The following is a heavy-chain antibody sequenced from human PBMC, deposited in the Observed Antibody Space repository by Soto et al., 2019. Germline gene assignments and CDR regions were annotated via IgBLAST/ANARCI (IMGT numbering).Heavy chain of an antibody. D-gene: IGHD2-2*01. Sequence: GGSLRLSCAASGFTFSSYGMHWVRQAPGKGLEWVAVIWYDGSNKYYADSVKGRFTISRDNSKNTLYLQMNSLRAEDTAVYYCARGSYQLLPSWYFDYWGQGTLVTVSS. J-gene: IGHJ4*02. CDR1: GFTFSSYG. V-gene: IGHV3-33*01. CDR3: ARGSYQLLPSWYFDY. CDR2: IWYDGSNK.